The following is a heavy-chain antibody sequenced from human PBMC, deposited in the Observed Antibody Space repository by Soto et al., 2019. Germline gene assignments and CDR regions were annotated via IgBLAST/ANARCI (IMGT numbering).Heavy chain of an antibody. CDR2: IYASGTT. CDR1: GASISNYY. Sequence: QVRLQESGPGLVKPSETLSLTCTVSGASISNYYWSWIRQPAGKGLESLGRIYASGTTTYNPSLRRRVTMSVDTSKNQFSLNLNSVTAADTAVYYCASESRSELGTVEYWGQGTLVTVSS. V-gene: IGHV4-4*07. J-gene: IGHJ4*02. D-gene: IGHD1-1*01. CDR3: ASESRSELGTVEY.